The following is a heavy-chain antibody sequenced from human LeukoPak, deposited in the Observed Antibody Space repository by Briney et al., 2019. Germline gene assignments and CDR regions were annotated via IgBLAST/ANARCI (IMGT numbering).Heavy chain of an antibody. CDR3: AQQLHDY. CDR1: GGSFSGYY. V-gene: IGHV4-34*01. Sequence: SETLSLTCAVYGGSFSGYYWSWIRQPPGKGLEWIGEINHSGSTNYNPSLKSRVTISVDTSKKQFSLKLSSVTVADTAVYYCAQQLHDYWGQGTLVTVSS. D-gene: IGHD6-13*01. CDR2: INHSGST. J-gene: IGHJ4*02.